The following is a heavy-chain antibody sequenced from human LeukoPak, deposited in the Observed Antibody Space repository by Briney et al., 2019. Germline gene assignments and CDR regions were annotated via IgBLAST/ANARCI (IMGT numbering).Heavy chain of an antibody. D-gene: IGHD3-22*01. CDR1: GGSISSYY. J-gene: IGHJ4*02. V-gene: IGHV4-59*08. CDR3: ARLPSSGYNYFDY. Sequence: PSETLSLTCTVSGGSISSYYWSWIRQPPGKGLEWIGYIYYSGSTNYNPSLKSRVTISVDTSKNQFSLKLSSVTAADTAVYYCARLPSSGYNYFDYWGQGTLVTVSS. CDR2: IYYSGST.